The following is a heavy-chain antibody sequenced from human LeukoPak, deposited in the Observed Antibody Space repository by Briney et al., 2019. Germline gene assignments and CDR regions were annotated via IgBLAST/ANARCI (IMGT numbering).Heavy chain of an antibody. J-gene: IGHJ4*02. D-gene: IGHD3-16*01. CDR1: AYTFTAYY. Sequence: ASVMVSCKASAYTFTAYYMHWVRQAPGQGLEWMGWINPNSGDTKYAQKFQGRVTMTRDTSISTAYMELSRLRSDDTAVYYCATQRGSYLWGTDFDYWGQGTLVTVSS. CDR3: ATQRGSYLWGTDFDY. CDR2: INPNSGDT. V-gene: IGHV1-2*02.